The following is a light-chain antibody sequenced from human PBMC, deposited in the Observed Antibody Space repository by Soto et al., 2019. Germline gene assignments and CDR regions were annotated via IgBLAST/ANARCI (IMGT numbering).Light chain of an antibody. CDR3: ESYDSSLSGSV. V-gene: IGLV1-40*01. CDR1: SSNIGAGYD. J-gene: IGLJ3*02. CDR2: GNS. Sequence: QSVLTQPPSVSGAPGQRVTISCTGSSSNIGAGYDVHWYQQLPGTAPKLLIYGNSNRPSGVPDRFSGSKSGTSASLAITGLLAEDEADYYCESYDSSLSGSVFGGGTKRTVL.